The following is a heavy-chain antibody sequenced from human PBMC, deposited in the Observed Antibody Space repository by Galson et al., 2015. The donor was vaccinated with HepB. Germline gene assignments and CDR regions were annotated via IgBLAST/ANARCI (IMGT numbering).Heavy chain of an antibody. CDR2: IWYDGSEK. D-gene: IGHD5-24*01. CDR3: AGGPDGYYSF. CDR1: GFTFSGYG. Sequence: SLRLSCAASGFTFSGYGMHWVRQAPGKGLEWVAVIWYDGSEKYYADSVRGRFTISRDNSKNTLYLQMNSLRVEDTAVYYCAGGPDGYYSFWGQGTLVTVSS. V-gene: IGHV3-33*03. J-gene: IGHJ4*02.